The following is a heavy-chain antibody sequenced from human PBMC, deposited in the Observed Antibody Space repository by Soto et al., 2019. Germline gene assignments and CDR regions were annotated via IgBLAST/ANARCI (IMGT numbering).Heavy chain of an antibody. CDR1: GASISDNNW. CDR2: VVHRGTT. J-gene: IGHJ4*02. Sequence: QVQLQESGPGLVKPSGTLSLTCAVSGASISDNNWWSWVRQPPGKGLEWIGEVVHRGTTNHNPSRRSRVTISMDKSKNQISLTLSSVTAADSAVYYCARHIGVTGTRGFDYWGQGTLVTVSS. D-gene: IGHD6-19*01. CDR3: ARHIGVTGTRGFDY. V-gene: IGHV4-4*02.